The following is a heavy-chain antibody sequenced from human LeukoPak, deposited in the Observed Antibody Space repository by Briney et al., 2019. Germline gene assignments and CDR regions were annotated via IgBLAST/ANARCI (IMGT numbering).Heavy chain of an antibody. V-gene: IGHV3-23*01. Sequence: PGGSLRLSCAASGFTFSSYTMSWVRQAPGKGLEWVSAISSSGGSTYYADSVKGRFTISRDNSKNTLYLQMNSLRAEDTAVYYCARGVVPAAMRYWYFDLWGRGTLVTVSS. D-gene: IGHD2-2*01. CDR1: GFTFSSYT. J-gene: IGHJ2*01. CDR3: ARGVVPAAMRYWYFDL. CDR2: ISSSGGST.